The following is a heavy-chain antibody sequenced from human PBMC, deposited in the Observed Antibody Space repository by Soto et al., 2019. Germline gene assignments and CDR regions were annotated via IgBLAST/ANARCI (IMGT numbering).Heavy chain of an antibody. V-gene: IGHV1-8*01. D-gene: IGHD2-15*01. CDR3: ARGLRVVVAATLLYYFDY. Sequence: GASVKVSCTASGYTFTIYDINWVRQATGQGLEWMGWMNPNSGNTGYAQKFQGRVTMTRNTSISTAYMELSSLRSEDTAVYYCARGLRVVVAATLLYYFDYWGQGTLVTVSS. CDR2: MNPNSGNT. J-gene: IGHJ4*02. CDR1: GYTFTIYD.